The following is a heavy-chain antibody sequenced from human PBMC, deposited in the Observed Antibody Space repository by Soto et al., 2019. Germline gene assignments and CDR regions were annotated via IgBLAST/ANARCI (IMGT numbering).Heavy chain of an antibody. CDR3: ASRSGQLPYYFDY. D-gene: IGHD6-6*01. CDR1: GYTFTNYG. Sequence: ASVKVSCKASGYTFTNYGISWVRQAPGQGLEWMGWISAYKGNTNYAQKFQGRVTMTTDTSTSTAYTELRSLRTDDTAVYYCASRSGQLPYYFDYWGQGTLVTVSS. CDR2: ISAYKGNT. V-gene: IGHV1-18*01. J-gene: IGHJ4*02.